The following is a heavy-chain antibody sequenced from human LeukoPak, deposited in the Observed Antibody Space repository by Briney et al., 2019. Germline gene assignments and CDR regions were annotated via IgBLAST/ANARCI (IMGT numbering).Heavy chain of an antibody. J-gene: IGHJ4*02. CDR2: MSPNSGDT. CDR3: ARDQEAFDY. CDR1: GYTFTTHD. Sequence: ASVKVSCKASGYTFTTHDINWVRQATGQGLEWLGWMSPNSGDTGYAQKFQGRVTMTSDSSISTAYMELSGLRSEDTAVYYCARDQEAFDYWGQGTLVTVSS. V-gene: IGHV1-8*01.